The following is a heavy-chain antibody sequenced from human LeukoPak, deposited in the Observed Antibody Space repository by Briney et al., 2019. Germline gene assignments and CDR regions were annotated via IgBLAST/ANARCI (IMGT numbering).Heavy chain of an antibody. V-gene: IGHV1-69*13. CDR3: ARGEVMIDAFDI. CDR2: IIPIFGTA. CDR1: GGTFSSYA. D-gene: IGHD3-22*01. Sequence: SVKVSCKASGGTFSSYAISWVRQAPGQGLEWMGGIIPIFGTANYAQKLQGRVTITADESTSTAYMELSSLRSEDTAVYYCARGEVMIDAFDIWGQGTMVTVSS. J-gene: IGHJ3*02.